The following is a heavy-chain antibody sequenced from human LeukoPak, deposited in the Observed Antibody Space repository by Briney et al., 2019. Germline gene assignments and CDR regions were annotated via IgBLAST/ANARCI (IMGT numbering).Heavy chain of an antibody. V-gene: IGHV4-31*03. Sequence: NPSETLSLTCTVSGGSISSGGYYWSWIRQHPGKGLEWIGYIYYSGSTYYNPSLKSRVTISVDTSKNQFSLKLSSVAAADTAVYYCARELLWFGTGDYYYGMDVWGQGTTVTVSS. CDR2: IYYSGST. D-gene: IGHD3-10*01. CDR1: GGSISSGGYY. CDR3: ARELLWFGTGDYYYGMDV. J-gene: IGHJ6*02.